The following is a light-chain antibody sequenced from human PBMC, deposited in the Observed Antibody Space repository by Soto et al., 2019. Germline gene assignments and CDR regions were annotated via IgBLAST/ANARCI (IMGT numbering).Light chain of an antibody. Sequence: EKVMTQSPATLSVSPGERATLXXRASQSVGSNLDWYQQKPGKAPRXISDWASTRATGSPDRFSGSGSGTDFTLTSSNLEPEAFAVYSCQQRSDGPLTFGQGTKVEIK. CDR2: WAS. CDR3: QQRSDGPLT. CDR1: QSVGSN. V-gene: IGKV3-11*01. J-gene: IGKJ1*01.